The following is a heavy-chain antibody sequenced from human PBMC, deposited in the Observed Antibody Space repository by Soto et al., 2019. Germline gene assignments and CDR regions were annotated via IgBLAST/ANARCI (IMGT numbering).Heavy chain of an antibody. V-gene: IGHV1-2*02. CDR2: MNPKSGGA. CDR1: GYTFTDYY. D-gene: IGHD5-18*01. Sequence: GASVKVSCKTSGYTFTDYYTHWVRQAPGQGLEWMGWMNPKSGGAYFAQKFQGRVTLTRDTSIGTAYIEVNSLTSDDTAVYFCTRENIENSDGLYDAFDIWGPATTVTVS. CDR3: TRENIENSDGLYDAFDI. J-gene: IGHJ3*02.